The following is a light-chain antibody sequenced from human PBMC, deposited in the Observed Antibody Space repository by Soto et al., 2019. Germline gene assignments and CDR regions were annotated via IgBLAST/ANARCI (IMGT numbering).Light chain of an antibody. V-gene: IGKV3-20*01. CDR2: GAS. CDR3: QQYGTLPWT. J-gene: IGKJ1*01. CDR1: QSVISSY. Sequence: EIVLTQSPATLSFSPGERATLSCRASQSVISSYLAWYQQKPGQAPRLLMYGASSRATGIPDRFSGSGSGTDFTLTISRLEPEDFAVFYCQQYGTLPWTFGQGTKVDIK.